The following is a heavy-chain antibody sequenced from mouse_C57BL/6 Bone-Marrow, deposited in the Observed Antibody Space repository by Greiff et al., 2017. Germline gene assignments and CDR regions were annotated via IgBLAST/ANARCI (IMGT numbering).Heavy chain of an antibody. CDR1: GYAFSSSW. Sequence: VQLQQSGPELVKPGASVKISCKASGYAFSSSWMNWVKQRPGTGLEWIGRIYPGDGDTNYNGKFKGKATLTADKSSSTAYMQLSSLTSEDSAVYFCARGTVVATDDYWGQGTTLTVSS. J-gene: IGHJ2*01. V-gene: IGHV1-82*01. D-gene: IGHD1-1*01. CDR2: IYPGDGDT. CDR3: ARGTVVATDDY.